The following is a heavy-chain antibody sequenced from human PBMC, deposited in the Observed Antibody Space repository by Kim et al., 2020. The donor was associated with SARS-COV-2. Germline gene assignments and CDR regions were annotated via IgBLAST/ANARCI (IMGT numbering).Heavy chain of an antibody. Sequence: STNYNPSLKSRVPMSVDTSKNQFSLKLSSVTAADTAVYYCARDLEGWFDPWGQGTLVTVSS. J-gene: IGHJ5*02. CDR2: ST. V-gene: IGHV4-4*07. CDR3: ARDLEGWFDP.